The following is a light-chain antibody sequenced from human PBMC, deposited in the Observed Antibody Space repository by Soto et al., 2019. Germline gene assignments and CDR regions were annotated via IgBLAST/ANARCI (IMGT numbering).Light chain of an antibody. CDR2: DVS. CDR3: SSYTSSSTRV. J-gene: IGLJ2*01. Sequence: QSALTQPASVSGSPGQSITISCTGTSSDVGVYNYVSWYQQLPGKAPKLMIYDVSNRPSGVSNRFSGSKSGNTASLTISGLQAEDEADYYCSSYTSSSTRVFGGGTKLTVL. V-gene: IGLV2-14*01. CDR1: SSDVGVYNY.